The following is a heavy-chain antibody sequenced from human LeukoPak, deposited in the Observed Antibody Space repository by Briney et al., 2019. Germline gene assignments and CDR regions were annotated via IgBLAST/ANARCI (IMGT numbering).Heavy chain of an antibody. CDR2: IYYSGNT. D-gene: IGHD5-18*01. Sequence: PSETLSLTCTVSGVSISSYYCSWIRQPPGKGLECIGYIYYSGNTNYNPSLKSRLTISVDTSKNQFPQELSSVTAAETAVYYCASTSGYSYGEWYSDLWGRGTLVTVSS. CDR3: ASTSGYSYGEWYSDL. J-gene: IGHJ2*01. CDR1: GVSISSYY. V-gene: IGHV4-59*08.